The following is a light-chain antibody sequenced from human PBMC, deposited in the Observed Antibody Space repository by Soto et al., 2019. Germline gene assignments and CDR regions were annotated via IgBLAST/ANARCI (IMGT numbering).Light chain of an antibody. V-gene: IGKV3-20*01. Sequence: EIILTHSTDTLSLSPVERSTLSCRASQTVSSNYLAWCQQRPGQAPRLLIYGASTRAAGIPDRFSGSGSGTDFTLTITRLEPEDSAVYFCQQYTGPPTTFGQGTRLEIK. CDR3: QQYTGPPTT. CDR2: GAS. J-gene: IGKJ5*01. CDR1: QTVSSNY.